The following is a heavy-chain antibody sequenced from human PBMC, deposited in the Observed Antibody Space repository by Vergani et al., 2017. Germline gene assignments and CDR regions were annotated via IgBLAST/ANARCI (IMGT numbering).Heavy chain of an antibody. D-gene: IGHD5-18*01. V-gene: IGHV4-39*01. CDR1: GGSITYGAFY. J-gene: IGHJ4*02. Sequence: QLQLQESGPGLVKPSETLSLTCTVSGGSITYGAFYWGWIRQSPEKGLEWIGSLYASGNTYYSPSLKSRVAISIDTSKNHFSLRLSSVTAADTAVYYCARHLRGYSYGVFDYWGQGREVTVSS. CDR3: ARHLRGYSYGVFDY. CDR2: LYASGNT.